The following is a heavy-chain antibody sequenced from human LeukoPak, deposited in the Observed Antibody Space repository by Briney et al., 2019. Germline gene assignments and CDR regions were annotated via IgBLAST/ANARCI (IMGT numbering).Heavy chain of an antibody. CDR1: GVSVSDGRYY. J-gene: IGHJ3*02. CDR3: ATPYCSGISCLDVFNM. V-gene: IGHV4-31*03. D-gene: IGHD2-2*01. Sequence: SETLSLTCNVSGVSVSDGRYYWTWIRQHPGKGLEWIGYKYYSGSAKYNPSLKSRLTISIDTSKNQFSLQLSSVTAADTATYYCATPYCSGISCLDVFNMWGQGTGVTVSS. CDR2: KYYSGSA.